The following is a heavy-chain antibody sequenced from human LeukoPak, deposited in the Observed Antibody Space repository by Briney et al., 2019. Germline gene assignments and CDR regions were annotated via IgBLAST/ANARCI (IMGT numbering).Heavy chain of an antibody. V-gene: IGHV3-30*18. CDR3: AKDLNYYGSGSYLFDY. D-gene: IGHD3-10*01. CDR1: GFTFSSYG. CDR2: ISYDGSNK. Sequence: GGSLRLSCAASGFTFSSYGMHWVRQAPGKGLEWVAVISYDGSNKYYADSVKGRFTISRDNSKNTLYLQMNSLRAEDTAVYYCAKDLNYYGSGSYLFDYWGQGTLVTVSS. J-gene: IGHJ4*02.